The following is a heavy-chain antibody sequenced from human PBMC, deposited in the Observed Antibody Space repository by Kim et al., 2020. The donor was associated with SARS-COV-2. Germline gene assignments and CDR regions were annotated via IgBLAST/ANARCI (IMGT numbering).Heavy chain of an antibody. V-gene: IGHV4-4*07. J-gene: IGHJ5*02. CDR2: IYDSGSN. CDR3: ARRHSNYNWFDP. CDR1: GGSISGYY. Sequence: SETLSLTCTVSGGSISGYYWSWIRQPAGKGLEWIGRIYDSGSNTYNPSLKSRVTMSVDTSKNQFSLKLNSVTAADTALYYCARRHSNYNWFDPWGQGTLVTVSS. D-gene: IGHD4-4*01.